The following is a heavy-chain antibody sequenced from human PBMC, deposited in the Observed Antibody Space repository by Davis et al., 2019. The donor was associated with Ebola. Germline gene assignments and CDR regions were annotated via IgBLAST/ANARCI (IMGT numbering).Heavy chain of an antibody. D-gene: IGHD2-21*01. CDR3: AKCLDCGGDCCPEYFQH. V-gene: IGHV3-23*01. CDR2: ISGSGGST. CDR1: GFTFSSYA. Sequence: PGGSLRLSCAASGFTFSSYAMSWVRQAPGKGLEWVSAISGSGGSTYYADSVKGRFTISRDNSKNTLYLQMNSLRAEDTAVYYCAKCLDCGGDCCPEYFQHWGQGTLVTVSS. J-gene: IGHJ1*01.